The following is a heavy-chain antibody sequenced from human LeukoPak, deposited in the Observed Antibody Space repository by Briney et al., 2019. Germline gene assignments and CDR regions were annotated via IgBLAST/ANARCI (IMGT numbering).Heavy chain of an antibody. D-gene: IGHD2-15*01. CDR1: GFIFSSYE. CDR3: ASGSVAATFDY. Sequence: PGGSLRLSCAASGFIFSSYEMNWVRQAPGKGLEWVSYISSSGSTIYYADSVKGRFTISRDNAKNSLYLQMNSLRAEDTAVYYCASGSVAATFDYWGQGTLVTVSS. J-gene: IGHJ4*02. CDR2: ISSSGSTI. V-gene: IGHV3-48*03.